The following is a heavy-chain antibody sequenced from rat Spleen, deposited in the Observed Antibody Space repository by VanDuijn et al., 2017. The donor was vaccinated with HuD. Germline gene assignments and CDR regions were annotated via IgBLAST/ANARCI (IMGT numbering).Heavy chain of an antibody. CDR1: GFTFSDYN. CDR3: TRPSGVFDY. J-gene: IGHJ2*01. D-gene: IGHD1-1*01. CDR2: ISPSGGST. Sequence: EVQLVESGGGLVQPGRSMKLSCAASGFTFSDYNMAWVRQAPTKGLEWVASISPSGGSTYYRDSVKGRFTISRDNAKSTLYLQMDSLRSEDTATYYCTRPSGVFDYWGQGVMVTVSS. V-gene: IGHV5-25*01.